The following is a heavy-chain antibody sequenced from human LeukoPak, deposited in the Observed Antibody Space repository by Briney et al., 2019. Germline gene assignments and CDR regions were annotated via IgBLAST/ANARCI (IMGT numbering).Heavy chain of an antibody. CDR2: INSDGSST. J-gene: IGHJ6*02. D-gene: IGHD2/OR15-2a*01. CDR3: ARDTSYGMDV. V-gene: IGHV3-74*01. CDR1: GFTFSPYW. Sequence: GGSLRLSCAASGFTFSPYWIHWVCQAPGKGLVWVSRINSDGSSTNYADSVKSRFTISRDNAKNTVYLQMNSLRAEDTAVYYCARDTSYGMDVWGQGTTVTVSS.